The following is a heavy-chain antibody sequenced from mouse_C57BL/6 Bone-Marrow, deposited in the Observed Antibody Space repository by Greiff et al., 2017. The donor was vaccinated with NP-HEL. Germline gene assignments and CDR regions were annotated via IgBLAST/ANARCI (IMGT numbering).Heavy chain of an antibody. CDR1: GYSITSGYY. V-gene: IGHV3-6*01. D-gene: IGHD1-1*01. CDR3: ARETSVVARYFDV. Sequence: ESGPGLVKPSPSLSLTCSVTGYSITSGYYWNWIRQFPGNKLEWMGYISYDGSTNYNPSLKNRTSITPDTSKNQVFLKLNSVTTEDTATYYCARETSVVARYFDVWGTGTTVTVSS. J-gene: IGHJ1*03. CDR2: ISYDGST.